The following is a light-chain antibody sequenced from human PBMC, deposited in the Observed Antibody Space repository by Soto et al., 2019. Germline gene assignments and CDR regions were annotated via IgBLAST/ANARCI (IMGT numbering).Light chain of an antibody. V-gene: IGLV2-14*01. CDR1: RDDIGAYDY. CDR3: NSYTNSSAVV. Sequence: QSVLTQPASVSGCPGQSITISCAGTRDDIGAYDYASWYQQHPGNAPKLLVYEVTNRPSGVSDRFSGSKSGNTASLTISGLQAEDEADYYCNSYTNSSAVVFGGGTKVTVL. CDR2: EVT. J-gene: IGLJ2*01.